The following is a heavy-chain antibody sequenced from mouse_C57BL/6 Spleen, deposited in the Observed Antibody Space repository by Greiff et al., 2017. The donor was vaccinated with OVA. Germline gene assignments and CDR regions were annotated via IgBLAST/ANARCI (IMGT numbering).Heavy chain of an antibody. Sequence: QVQLQQPGAELVRPGSSVKLSCKASGYTFTSYWLHWVKQRPIQGLEWIGNIDPSDSETHYNQKFKDKATLTVDKSSSTAYMQLSSLTSEDSAVYYCARGELRPPYAMDYWGQGTSVTVSS. J-gene: IGHJ4*01. CDR2: IDPSDSET. CDR3: ARGELRPPYAMDY. V-gene: IGHV1-52*01. D-gene: IGHD3-2*02. CDR1: GYTFTSYW.